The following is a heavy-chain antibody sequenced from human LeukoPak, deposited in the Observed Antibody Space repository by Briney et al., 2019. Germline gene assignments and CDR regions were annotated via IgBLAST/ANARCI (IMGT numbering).Heavy chain of an antibody. V-gene: IGHV1-69*05. CDR1: GGTFSSYA. D-gene: IGHD1-1*01. CDR2: IIPIFGTT. Sequence: GASVEVSCKASGGTFSSYAISWVRQAPGQGLEWMGGIIPIFGTTNYAQKFQGRVTIITDESTSTAYMELSSLRSEDTAVYYCARGPELERFDYWGQGTLVTVSS. J-gene: IGHJ4*02. CDR3: ARGPELERFDY.